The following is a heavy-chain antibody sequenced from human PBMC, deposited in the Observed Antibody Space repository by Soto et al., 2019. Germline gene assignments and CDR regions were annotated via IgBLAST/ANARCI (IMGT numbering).Heavy chain of an antibody. D-gene: IGHD4-17*01. Sequence: ASVRVSCKTSGYSFTDYKLHWVRQAPGQGLEWMGWVDPNGGGSNSAQKFQGSVTMTWDTSITTAYLDLTRLTTNDTATYFCATWVDYGDFEGFDFWGQGTLVTVSS. CDR2: VDPNGGGS. V-gene: IGHV1-2*04. CDR1: GYSFTDYK. J-gene: IGHJ4*02. CDR3: ATWVDYGDFEGFDF.